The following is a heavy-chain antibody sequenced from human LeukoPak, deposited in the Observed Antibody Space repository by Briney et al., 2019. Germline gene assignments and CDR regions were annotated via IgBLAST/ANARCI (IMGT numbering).Heavy chain of an antibody. V-gene: IGHV4-34*01. CDR2: INHSGST. D-gene: IGHD4-17*01. CDR3: ASRTVTTRGWFDP. CDR1: GGSFSGYY. Sequence: PSETLSLTCAVYGGSFSGYYWSWIRQPPGKGLEWIGEINHSGSTNYNPSLKSRVTISVDTSKNLFSLKLSSVTAADTAVYYCASRTVTTRGWFDPWGQGTLVTVSS. J-gene: IGHJ5*02.